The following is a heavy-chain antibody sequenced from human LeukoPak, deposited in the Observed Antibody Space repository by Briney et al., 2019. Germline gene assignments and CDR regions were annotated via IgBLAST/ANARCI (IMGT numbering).Heavy chain of an antibody. J-gene: IGHJ5*02. D-gene: IGHD2-15*01. Sequence: SETLSLTCTVSGGSISSSSYYWGWIRQPPGKGLEWIGSIYYSGSTYYNPYLKSRVTISVDTSKNQFSLKLSSVTAADTAVYYCARPLIYCSGGSCVNWFDPWGQGTLVTVSS. V-gene: IGHV4-39*01. CDR3: ARPLIYCSGGSCVNWFDP. CDR1: GGSISSSSYY. CDR2: IYYSGST.